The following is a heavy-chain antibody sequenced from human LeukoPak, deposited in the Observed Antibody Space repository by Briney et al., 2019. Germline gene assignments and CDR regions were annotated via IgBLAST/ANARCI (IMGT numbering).Heavy chain of an antibody. J-gene: IGHJ4*02. CDR1: GFTVSSHD. D-gene: IGHD3-9*01. CDR2: IYRGGNT. Sequence: GGSLRLSCAVSGFTVSSHDMTWVRQPPGKGLEWVSIIYRGGNTFSADSVKGRSTISRDNSKNTLYLDLNNLRAEDTAIYYCVGYTSGYPHWGQGTLVTVSS. V-gene: IGHV3-53*01. CDR3: VGYTSGYPH.